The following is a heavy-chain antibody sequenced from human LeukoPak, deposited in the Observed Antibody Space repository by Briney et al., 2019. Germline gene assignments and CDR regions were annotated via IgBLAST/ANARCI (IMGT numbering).Heavy chain of an antibody. CDR3: ARARRITMVRGQWFDP. Sequence: PGGSLRLSCAASGFTFSSYWMSWVRQAPGKGLEWVANIKQDGSEKYYVDSVKGRFTISRDNAKNSLYLQMNSLRAEDTAVYYCARARRITMVRGQWFDPWGQGTLVTVSS. V-gene: IGHV3-7*03. CDR2: IKQDGSEK. D-gene: IGHD3-10*01. J-gene: IGHJ5*02. CDR1: GFTFSSYW.